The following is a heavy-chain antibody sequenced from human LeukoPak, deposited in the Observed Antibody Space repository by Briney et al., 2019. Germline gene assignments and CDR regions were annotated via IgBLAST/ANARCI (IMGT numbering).Heavy chain of an antibody. J-gene: IGHJ4*02. D-gene: IGHD1-26*01. CDR1: GYTFTAYY. CDR3: ATGAASYYGD. V-gene: IGHV1-2*02. Sequence: ASVKFSCKASGYTFTAYYMHWVRQAPGQGLEWMGWINPNSSDTNYAQKFQGRVTMARDTSINTVYMQLSRLRSDDTAVYYCATGAASYYGDWGQGTLVTVSS. CDR2: INPNSSDT.